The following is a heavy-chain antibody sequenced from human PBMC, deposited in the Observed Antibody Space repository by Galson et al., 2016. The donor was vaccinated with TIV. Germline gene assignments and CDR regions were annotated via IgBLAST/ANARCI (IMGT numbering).Heavy chain of an antibody. CDR3: TRDLESSRWYSNGFDP. Sequence: SVKVSCKASGYTFIGYYMHWVRQAPGQGLEWMGWINPNSSDTNYAQRFQGRVTMTRDTSISTAYMELTSLRSDDTAVYYCTRDLESSRWYSNGFDPWGQGTL. J-gene: IGHJ5*02. V-gene: IGHV1-2*02. D-gene: IGHD6-13*01. CDR1: GYTFIGYY. CDR2: INPNSSDT.